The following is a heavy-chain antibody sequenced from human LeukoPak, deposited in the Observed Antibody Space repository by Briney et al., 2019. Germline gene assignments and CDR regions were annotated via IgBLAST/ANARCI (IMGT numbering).Heavy chain of an antibody. J-gene: IGHJ3*02. CDR2: INHSGST. V-gene: IGHV4-34*01. D-gene: IGHD6-13*01. Sequence: SETLSLTCAVYGGSFSGYYWSWIRQPPGKGLEWIGEINHSGSTNYNPSLKSRVTISVDTSKNQFSLKLSSVTAADTAVYYCARHGDGYSSSWEAFDIWGQGTMVTVSS. CDR1: GGSFSGYY. CDR3: ARHGDGYSSSWEAFDI.